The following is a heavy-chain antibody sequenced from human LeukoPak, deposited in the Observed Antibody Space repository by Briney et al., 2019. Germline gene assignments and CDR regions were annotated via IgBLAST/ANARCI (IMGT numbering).Heavy chain of an antibody. D-gene: IGHD3-16*01. CDR1: GFTFSSYA. CDR3: ARDLSALAYNWFDP. CDR2: IYSGGST. V-gene: IGHV3-66*01. Sequence: PGGSLRLSCAASGFTFSSYAMSWVRQAPGKGLEWVSVIYSGGSTYYADSVKGRFTISRDNSKYTLYLQMNSLRAEDTAVYYCARDLSALAYNWFDPWGQGTLVTVSS. J-gene: IGHJ5*02.